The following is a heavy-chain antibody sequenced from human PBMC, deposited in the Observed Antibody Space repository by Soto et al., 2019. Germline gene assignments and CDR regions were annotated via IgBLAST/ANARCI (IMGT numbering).Heavy chain of an antibody. CDR3: ARAGSAYDILTGYYPNWFDP. D-gene: IGHD3-9*01. J-gene: IGHJ5*02. CDR2: IYYSGST. V-gene: IGHV4-31*03. Sequence: SETLSLTCTVSGGSISSGGYYWSWIRQHPGKGLEWIGYIYYSGSTYYNHSLKSRVTISVDTSKNQFSLKLSSVTAADTAVYYCARAGSAYDILTGYYPNWFDPWGQGTLVTVSS. CDR1: GGSISSGGYY.